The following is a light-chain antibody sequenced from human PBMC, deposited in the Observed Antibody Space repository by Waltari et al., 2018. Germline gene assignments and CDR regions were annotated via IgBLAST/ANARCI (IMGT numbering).Light chain of an antibody. V-gene: IGKV1-5*01. Sequence: DIQMTQSPSTLSASVGDRVTITCRPSQSFGGSLAWFQQKPGKAPKLLIYDASTLEPGVPSRFSGSGSGTEFTLTVSSLQPDDFATYYCQQYNNFTFTFGPGTTV. CDR1: QSFGGS. CDR3: QQYNNFTFT. J-gene: IGKJ3*01. CDR2: DAS.